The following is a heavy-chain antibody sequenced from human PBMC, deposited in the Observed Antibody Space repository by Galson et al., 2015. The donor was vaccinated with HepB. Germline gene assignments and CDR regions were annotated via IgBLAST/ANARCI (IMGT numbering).Heavy chain of an antibody. V-gene: IGHV3-66*01. Sequence: SLRLSCAASGFTVSSNYMSWVRQAPGKGLEWVSVIYSGGSTYYADSVKGRFTISRDNSKNTLYLQMNSLRAEDTAVYYCASTYSSGWFYYYYGMDVWGQGTTVTVSS. J-gene: IGHJ6*02. CDR2: IYSGGST. CDR3: ASTYSSGWFYYYYGMDV. CDR1: GFTVSSNY. D-gene: IGHD6-19*01.